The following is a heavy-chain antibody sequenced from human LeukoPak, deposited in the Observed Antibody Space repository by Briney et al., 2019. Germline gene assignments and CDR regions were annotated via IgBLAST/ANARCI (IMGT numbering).Heavy chain of an antibody. Sequence: ASVKVSCKASGYTFTGYYMHWVRQAPGQGLGCMGWINPNSGGTNDAQKFQGRVTMTRNTSISTAYMELSRLRSDDTAVYYCARDLGSLVLPRWWFDPWGQGTLVTVSS. V-gene: IGHV1-2*02. CDR1: GYTFTGYY. CDR2: INPNSGGT. J-gene: IGHJ5*02. D-gene: IGHD2-15*01. CDR3: ARDLGSLVLPRWWFDP.